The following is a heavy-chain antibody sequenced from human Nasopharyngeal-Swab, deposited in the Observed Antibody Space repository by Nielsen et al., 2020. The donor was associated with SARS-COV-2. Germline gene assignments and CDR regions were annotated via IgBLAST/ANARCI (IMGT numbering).Heavy chain of an antibody. CDR2: IYHSGST. CDR3: AREGYYYDSSGPRGGYYYYYMDV. V-gene: IGHV4-38-2*02. Sequence: SETLSLTCAVSGYSISSGYYWGWIRQPPGKGLEWIGSIYHSGSTYYNPSLKSRVTISVDTSKNQFSLKLSSVTAADTAVYYCAREGYYYDSSGPRGGYYYYYMDVWGKGTTVTVSS. D-gene: IGHD3-22*01. CDR1: GYSISSGYY. J-gene: IGHJ6*03.